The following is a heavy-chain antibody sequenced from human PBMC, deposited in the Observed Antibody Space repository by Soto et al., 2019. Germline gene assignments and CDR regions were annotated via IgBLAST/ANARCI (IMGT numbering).Heavy chain of an antibody. Sequence: QITLNESGPTVVKPTETLTLTCTFSGFSLTTSGVGVGWVRQSPGKAPEWLAFIYWDDDKRYRTSLKSRLTITTDTSKNQVVLTMANVDPADTATYYCAHRVLRAVFGLVTTTAIYFDFWGQGTPVVVSS. CDR2: IYWDDDK. CDR3: AHRVLRAVFGLVTTTAIYFDF. J-gene: IGHJ4*02. CDR1: GFSLTTSGVG. V-gene: IGHV2-5*02. D-gene: IGHD3-3*01.